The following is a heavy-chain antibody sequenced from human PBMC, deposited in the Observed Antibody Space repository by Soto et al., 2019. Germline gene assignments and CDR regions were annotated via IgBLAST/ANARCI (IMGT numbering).Heavy chain of an antibody. J-gene: IGHJ6*02. Sequence: GGSLRLSCAASGFTFSRYDLHWVRQTPGKGLEWVSSIGTDGDTYYLGSVKGRFTISREDDKNSVYLRINNLRPGDTAVYYCARAYYDGSGYPLGGMDVWGQGTMVTVSS. CDR3: ARAYYDGSGYPLGGMDV. CDR2: IGTDGDT. CDR1: GFTFSRYD. V-gene: IGHV3-13*01. D-gene: IGHD3-22*01.